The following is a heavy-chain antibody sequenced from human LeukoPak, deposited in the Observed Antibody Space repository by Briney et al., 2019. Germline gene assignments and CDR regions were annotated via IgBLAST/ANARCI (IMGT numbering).Heavy chain of an antibody. Sequence: GESLKISCKGSGYSFSNYWIGWVRQMPGKGVEWMGIIYPGDSDTRYGPSFQGQVTISADKSITTAYLQWSSLKASDSAMYYCARRFTYSSSSAPFDYWGQGTLVTVSS. CDR2: IYPGDSDT. CDR1: GYSFSNYW. CDR3: ARRFTYSSSSAPFDY. D-gene: IGHD6-6*01. V-gene: IGHV5-51*01. J-gene: IGHJ4*02.